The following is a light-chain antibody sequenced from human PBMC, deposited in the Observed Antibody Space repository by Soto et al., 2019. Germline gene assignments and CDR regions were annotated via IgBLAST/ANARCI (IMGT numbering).Light chain of an antibody. Sequence: IQLTQSPSSVSASVGARVTITCRASQDIGSYLAWYQQKPGEAPKVLIYAAFSWQTGVASRFSGTESGTDFILTISSLQPEDLATYYCQHTNTFRLTFGGGTKVEIK. CDR2: AAF. CDR3: QHTNTFRLT. J-gene: IGKJ4*01. CDR1: QDIGSY. V-gene: IGKV1D-12*01.